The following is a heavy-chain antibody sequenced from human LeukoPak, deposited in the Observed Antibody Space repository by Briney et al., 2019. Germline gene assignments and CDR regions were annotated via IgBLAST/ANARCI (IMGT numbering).Heavy chain of an antibody. Sequence: ASVKVSCKASGYTFTSYYMQWVRQAPGQGLEWMGIINPSGGSTNYAQKFQGRVTMTRDTSTSTVLMELSSLRSEDTAVYYCARDGWYCTSASCYNRRGVLYYFDYWGQGTLVTVSS. CDR1: GYTFTSYY. CDR2: INPSGGST. J-gene: IGHJ4*02. V-gene: IGHV1-46*01. CDR3: ARDGWYCTSASCYNRRGVLYYFDY. D-gene: IGHD2-2*02.